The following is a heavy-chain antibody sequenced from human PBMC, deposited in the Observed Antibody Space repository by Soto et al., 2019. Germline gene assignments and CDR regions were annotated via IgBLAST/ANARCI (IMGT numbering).Heavy chain of an antibody. CDR3: ARGRFVVVPAAVAYYYYGMDV. J-gene: IGHJ6*02. V-gene: IGHV1-69*06. CDR2: IIPIFGTA. D-gene: IGHD2-2*01. CDR1: GGTFSSYA. Sequence: GASVKVSCKASGGTFSSYAISWVRQAPGQGLEWMGGIIPIFGTANYAQKFQGGVTITADKSTSTAYMELSSLRSEDTAVYYCARGRFVVVPAAVAYYYYGMDVWGQGTTVTVSS.